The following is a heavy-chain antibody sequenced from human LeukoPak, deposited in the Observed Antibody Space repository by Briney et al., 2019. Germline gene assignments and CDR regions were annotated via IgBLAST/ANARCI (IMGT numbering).Heavy chain of an antibody. CDR2: ISSSSSTI. V-gene: IGHV3-48*04. D-gene: IGHD1-20*01. CDR1: GFTFSSYS. CDR3: ARANSKLYYYGMDV. Sequence: GGSLRLSCAASGFTFSSYSMNWVRQAPGKGLEWVSYISSSSSTIYHADSVKGRFTISRDNAKNSLYLQMNSLRAEDTAVYYCARANSKLYYYGMDVWGQGTTVTVSS. J-gene: IGHJ6*02.